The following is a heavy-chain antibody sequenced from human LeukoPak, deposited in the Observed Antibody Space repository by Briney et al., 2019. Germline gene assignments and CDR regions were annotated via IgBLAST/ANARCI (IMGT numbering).Heavy chain of an antibody. CDR3: ARSQPFTTYDY. CDR2: IHYSGST. D-gene: IGHD3-3*01. Sequence: SETLSLTCTVSSGSISSYFWSWIRQSPGKGLEWIGYIHYSGSTNYSPSLKSRVTISVDPSKNQFSLKLSSVTAADTAVYYCARSQPFTTYDYWGQGTLVTVSS. CDR1: SGSISSYF. V-gene: IGHV4-59*01. J-gene: IGHJ4*02.